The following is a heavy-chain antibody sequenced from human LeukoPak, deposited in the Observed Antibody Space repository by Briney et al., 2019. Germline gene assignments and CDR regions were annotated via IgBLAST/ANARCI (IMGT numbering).Heavy chain of an antibody. Sequence: SETLSLTCAVYGGSFRGYYWSWLRQPPRKCPDSIGEINHSGSTNYNPSLKSRVTISVDTSKNQFPLKLSSVTAADTAVYYCARGYLVGWYWYFNLWGRGTLVTVSS. V-gene: IGHV4-34*01. D-gene: IGHD6-19*01. CDR1: GGSFRGYY. CDR2: INHSGST. CDR3: ARGYLVGWYWYFNL. J-gene: IGHJ2*01.